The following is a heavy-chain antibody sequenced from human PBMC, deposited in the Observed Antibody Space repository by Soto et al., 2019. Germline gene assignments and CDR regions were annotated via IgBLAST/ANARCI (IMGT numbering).Heavy chain of an antibody. Sequence: EVQLVESGGGLVQPGGSLKLSCAASGFSFSDSVVHWVRQPSGKGLEWLARIRSKDNNYATAYVASVKGRFTISRDDAKKTAYLQLNNLRTEDTAVYFCSRHPDPYYYYGMDVWGQGTTVIVSS. CDR2: IRSKDNNYAT. V-gene: IGHV3-73*01. CDR1: GFSFSDSV. J-gene: IGHJ6*02. CDR3: SRHPDPYYYYGMDV.